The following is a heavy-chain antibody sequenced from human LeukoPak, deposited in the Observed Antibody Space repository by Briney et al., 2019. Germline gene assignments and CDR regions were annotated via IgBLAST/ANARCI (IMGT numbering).Heavy chain of an antibody. CDR3: ARISVRGRRGPDY. CDR2: IYYSGST. D-gene: IGHD3-10*01. CDR1: GGSISSSSYY. J-gene: IGHJ4*02. Sequence: PSETLSLTCTVSGGSISSSSYYWGWIRQPPGKGLEWIGSIYYSGSTYYNPSLKSRVTISVDTSKNQFSLKLSSVTAADTAVYYCARISVRGRRGPDYWGQGTLVTVSS. V-gene: IGHV4-39*07.